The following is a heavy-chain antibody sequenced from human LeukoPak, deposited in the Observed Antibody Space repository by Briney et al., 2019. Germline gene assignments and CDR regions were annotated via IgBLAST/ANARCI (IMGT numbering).Heavy chain of an antibody. CDR2: ISGSGGST. Sequence: PGGSLRLSCAASGFTFSSYAMSWVRQAPGKGLEWVSAISGSGGSTYYADSVKGRFTISRDNSKNTLYLQMNSLRAEDTAVYYCARDLGGGLYYYGSGSYPHDAFDIWGQGTMVTVSS. D-gene: IGHD3-10*01. J-gene: IGHJ3*02. CDR1: GFTFSSYA. CDR3: ARDLGGGLYYYGSGSYPHDAFDI. V-gene: IGHV3-23*01.